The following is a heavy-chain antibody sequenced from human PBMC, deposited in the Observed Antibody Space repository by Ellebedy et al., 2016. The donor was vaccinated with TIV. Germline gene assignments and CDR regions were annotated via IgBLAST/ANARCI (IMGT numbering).Heavy chain of an antibody. V-gene: IGHV5-51*01. CDR2: IYPGDSDS. D-gene: IGHD1-26*01. Sequence: KVSCXGSGYSFTSYWIGWVRQMPGKGLEWMGSIYPGDSDSRYSPSFQGQVTISADRSSSTAYLQWSSLQASDSAMYYCARSGRDGGRHSDYWGQGALVTVSS. CDR3: ARSGRDGGRHSDY. J-gene: IGHJ4*02. CDR1: GYSFTSYW.